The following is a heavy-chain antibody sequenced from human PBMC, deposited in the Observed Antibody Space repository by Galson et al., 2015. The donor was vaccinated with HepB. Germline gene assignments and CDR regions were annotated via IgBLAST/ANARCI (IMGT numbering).Heavy chain of an antibody. CDR2: FVPLVDIA. D-gene: IGHD2-15*01. J-gene: IGHJ4*02. CDR1: GGTFSSYT. V-gene: IGHV1-69*02. Sequence: SVKVSCKASGGTFSSYTISWVRQAPGQGLEYMGRFVPLVDIAYYAKKFQGRVTITADKSTNTAYMEMSSLRSEDTAVYYCATPDSGGSEADHWGQGTLVIVSS. CDR3: ATPDSGGSEADH.